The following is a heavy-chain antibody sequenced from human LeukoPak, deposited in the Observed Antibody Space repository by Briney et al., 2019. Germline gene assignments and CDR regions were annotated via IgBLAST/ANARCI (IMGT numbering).Heavy chain of an antibody. D-gene: IGHD3-10*02. V-gene: IGHV3-48*04. Sequence: GGSLRLSCAASGFTFSSYAMSWVRQAPGKGLEWASYISSTTGTTYYADSVKGRFTISRDNAKNSLYLQMNSLRAEDTAVYYCAELGITMIGGVWGKGTTVTISS. CDR2: ISSTTGTT. CDR3: AELGITMIGGV. CDR1: GFTFSSYA. J-gene: IGHJ6*04.